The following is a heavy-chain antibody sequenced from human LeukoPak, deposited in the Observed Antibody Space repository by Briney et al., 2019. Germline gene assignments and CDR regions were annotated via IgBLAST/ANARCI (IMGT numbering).Heavy chain of an antibody. CDR2: INPNSGGT. V-gene: IGHV1-2*06. CDR1: GGTFSSYA. J-gene: IGHJ4*02. CDR3: ARGYSYGFDY. D-gene: IGHD5-18*01. Sequence: ASVKVSCKASGGTFSSYAISWVRQAPGQGLEWMGRINPNSGGTNYAQKFQGRVTMTRGTSISTAYMELSRLRSDDTAVYYCARGYSYGFDYWGQGTLVTVSS.